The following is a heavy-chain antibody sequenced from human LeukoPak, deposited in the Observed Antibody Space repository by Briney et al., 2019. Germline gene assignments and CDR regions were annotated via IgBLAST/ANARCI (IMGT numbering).Heavy chain of an antibody. Sequence: ASVKVSRKASGYTFTSYYMHWVRQAPGQGLEWMGIINPSGGSTSYVQKFQGRVTMTRDTSTSTVYMELSSLRSEDTAVYYCVRYGTYYYDSSGYHAFDYWGQGTLSPSPQ. CDR3: VRYGTYYYDSSGYHAFDY. D-gene: IGHD3-22*01. V-gene: IGHV1-46*01. CDR1: GYTFTSYY. J-gene: IGHJ4*02. CDR2: INPSGGST.